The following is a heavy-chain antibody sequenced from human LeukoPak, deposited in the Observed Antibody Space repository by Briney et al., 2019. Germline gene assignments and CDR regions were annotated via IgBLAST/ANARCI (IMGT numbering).Heavy chain of an antibody. V-gene: IGHV4-39*01. CDR3: ARQVSDYFYYYIDV. Sequence: TSETLSLTCSVSGGSISSSSYYWNWIRQPPGKGLEWVGSIYYSGTTYYNSSLKSRDTISEDTSKNRFSLMLTSVTAADTAVYYCARQVSDYFYYYIDVWGEGTTVIVSS. J-gene: IGHJ6*03. CDR2: IYYSGTT. CDR1: GGSISSSSYY.